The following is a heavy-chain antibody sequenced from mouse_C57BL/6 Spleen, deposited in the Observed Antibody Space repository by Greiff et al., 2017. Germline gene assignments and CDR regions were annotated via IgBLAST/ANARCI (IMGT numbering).Heavy chain of an antibody. J-gene: IGHJ4*01. CDR1: GYTFTSYW. D-gene: IGHD2-2*01. V-gene: IGHV1-50*01. CDR3: ASRDGYDEWLAMDY. Sequence: QVQLQQPGAELVKPGASVTLSCKASGYTFTSYWMQWVKQRPGQGLEWIGEIDPSDSYTNYNQKFKGKATLTVDTSSSTAYLQLSSLTSEDSAVYYCASRDGYDEWLAMDYWGQGTSVTVSS. CDR2: IDPSDSYT.